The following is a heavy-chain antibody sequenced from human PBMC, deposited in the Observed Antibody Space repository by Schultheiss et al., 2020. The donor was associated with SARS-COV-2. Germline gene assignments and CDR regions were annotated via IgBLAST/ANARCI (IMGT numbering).Heavy chain of an antibody. CDR3: ARDGQAYDFWSGYYNWFDP. D-gene: IGHD3-3*01. J-gene: IGHJ5*02. CDR1: GGSISSGDYY. Sequence: SETLSLTCTVSGGSISSGDYYWSWIRQPPGKGLEWIGYIYYSGSTNYNPSLKSRVTISVDTSKNQFSLKLSSVTAADTAVYYCARDGQAYDFWSGYYNWFDPWGQGTLVTVSS. V-gene: IGHV4-61*08. CDR2: IYYSGST.